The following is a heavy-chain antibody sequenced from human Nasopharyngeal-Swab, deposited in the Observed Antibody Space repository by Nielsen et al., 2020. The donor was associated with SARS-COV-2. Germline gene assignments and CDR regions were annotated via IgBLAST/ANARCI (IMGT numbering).Heavy chain of an antibody. J-gene: IGHJ4*02. CDR1: GFSLSTSKVG. CDR2: LYWDDDN. D-gene: IGHD2-8*02. CDR3: VHSTGRRLDY. Sequence: SGPTLVKPSQTLTLTCTFSGFSLSTSKVGVSWVRQLPGKALEWLALLYWDDDNRYNPSLKNRITITRDTSKNQVVLTMTNMDPVDTATYYCVHSTGRRLDYWGQGTLGTVSS. V-gene: IGHV2-5*02.